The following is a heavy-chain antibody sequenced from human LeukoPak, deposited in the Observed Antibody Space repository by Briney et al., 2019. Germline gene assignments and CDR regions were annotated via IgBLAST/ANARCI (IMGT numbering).Heavy chain of an antibody. CDR2: ISYDGSNK. V-gene: IGHV3-30*18. Sequence: GGSLRLSCAASGITFSSYGMHWVRQAPGKGLEWVAVISYDGSNKYYADSVKGRFTISRDNSKNTLYLQMNSLRAEDTAVYYCAKGGSMIVVVIADYWGQGTLVTVSS. J-gene: IGHJ4*02. D-gene: IGHD3-22*01. CDR3: AKGGSMIVVVIADY. CDR1: GITFSSYG.